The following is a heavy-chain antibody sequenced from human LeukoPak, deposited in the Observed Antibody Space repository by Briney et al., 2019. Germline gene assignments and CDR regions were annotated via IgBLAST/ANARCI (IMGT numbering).Heavy chain of an antibody. Sequence: GASVKVSCKASGYTFTSYDINWVRQATGQGLEWMGWMNPNSGNTGYAQKFQGRVTMTRNTSISTAYMELSSLRSEDTAVYYCARGHCSSTSCYMFGYYYYMDVWGKGTTVTVSS. CDR1: GYTFTSYD. V-gene: IGHV1-8*01. J-gene: IGHJ6*03. CDR3: ARGHCSSTSCYMFGYYYYMDV. D-gene: IGHD2-2*02. CDR2: MNPNSGNT.